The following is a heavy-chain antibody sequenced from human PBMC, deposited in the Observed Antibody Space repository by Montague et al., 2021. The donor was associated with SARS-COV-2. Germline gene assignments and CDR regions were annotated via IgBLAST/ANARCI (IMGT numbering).Heavy chain of an antibody. V-gene: IGHV3-30*04. J-gene: IGHJ4*02. CDR3: VRDNYDYVWGSYRYIY. CDR1: GFTFSSYA. CDR2: ISYDGSNK. Sequence: SLRLSCAASGFTFSSYAMHWVRQAPGKGLEWVAVISYDGSNKYYADSXXGRFTISRDNSKNTLYLQMNSLRAEDTAVYYCVRDNYDYVWGSYRYIYWGQGTLVTVSS. D-gene: IGHD3-16*02.